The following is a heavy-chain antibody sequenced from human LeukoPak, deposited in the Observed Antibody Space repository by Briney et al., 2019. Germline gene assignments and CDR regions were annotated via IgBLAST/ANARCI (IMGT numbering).Heavy chain of an antibody. J-gene: IGHJ6*03. CDR1: GYTFTSYA. V-gene: IGHV1-3*02. CDR2: SNAGNGNT. D-gene: IGHD2-2*01. CDR3: ARQVSQPTQAYYYYYMDV. Sequence: ASVKVSCKASGYTFTSYAMHWVRQAPGQRLERMGWSNAGNGNTKYSQEFQGRVTITRDTSASTAYMELSSLRSEDTAVYYCARQVSQPTQAYYYYYMDVWGEGTTVTVSS.